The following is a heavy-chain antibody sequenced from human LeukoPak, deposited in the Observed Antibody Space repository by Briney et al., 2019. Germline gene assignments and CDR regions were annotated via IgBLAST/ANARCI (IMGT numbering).Heavy chain of an antibody. CDR1: GGSISSGGYS. J-gene: IGHJ6*02. V-gene: IGHV4-61*02. Sequence: SETLSLTCAVSGGSISSGGYSWSWIRQPAGKGLEWIGRFYTSGSTNYNPSLKSRLTMSADTSKNQFSLKLRSVTAADTAVYYCARDRVDSSGYYYYYGIDVWGQGTTVTVSS. CDR2: FYTSGST. D-gene: IGHD3-22*01. CDR3: ARDRVDSSGYYYYYGIDV.